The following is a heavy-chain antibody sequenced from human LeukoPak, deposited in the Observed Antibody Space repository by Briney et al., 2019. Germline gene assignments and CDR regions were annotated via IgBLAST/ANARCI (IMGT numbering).Heavy chain of an antibody. CDR2: IYYSGST. CDR3: ARDRIWFGELSTYMDV. CDR1: GGSISSSSYY. J-gene: IGHJ6*03. V-gene: IGHV4-39*07. D-gene: IGHD3-10*01. Sequence: SETLSLTCTVSGGSISSSSYYWGWIRQPPGKGLEWIGSIYYSGSTYYNPSLKSRVTMSVDTSKNQFSLKLSSVTAADTAVYYCARDRIWFGELSTYMDVWGKGPRSPSP.